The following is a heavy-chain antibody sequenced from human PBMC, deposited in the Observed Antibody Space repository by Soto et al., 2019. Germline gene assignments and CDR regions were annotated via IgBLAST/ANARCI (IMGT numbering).Heavy chain of an antibody. V-gene: IGHV1-69*06. Sequence: QVQLVQSGAEVKKPGSSVKVSCKASGGTFSSYAISWVRQAPGQGLEWMGGIIPIFGTANYAQKFQGRVTITADKSTSTASMELSILRSEDTAVYYCARDGGERYDSSGYYYWGQGTLVTVSS. D-gene: IGHD3-22*01. CDR2: IIPIFGTA. CDR1: GGTFSSYA. CDR3: ARDGGERYDSSGYYY. J-gene: IGHJ4*02.